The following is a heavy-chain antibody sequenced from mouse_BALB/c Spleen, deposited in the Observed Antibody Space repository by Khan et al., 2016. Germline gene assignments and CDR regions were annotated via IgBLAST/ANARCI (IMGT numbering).Heavy chain of an antibody. D-gene: IGHD1-1*01. CDR1: GDSITSGY. CDR3: ARYGSSTSVRGMDD. Sequence: EVQLQESGPSLVKLSQTLSLTCSVTGDSITSGYWNWIRKFPGNKLEYMGYISHSGSTYYNPSLKSRISITRDTSKNQYYLQLNSVTTEDTSTYFCARYGSSTSVRGMDDWGQGTSVTVSS. V-gene: IGHV3-8*02. CDR2: ISHSGST. J-gene: IGHJ4*01.